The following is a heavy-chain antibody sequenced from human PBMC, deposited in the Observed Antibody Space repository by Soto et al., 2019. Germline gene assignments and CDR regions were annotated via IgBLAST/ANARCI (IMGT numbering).Heavy chain of an antibody. Sequence: GGSLRLSCAASGFTFSSYAMTWVRQAPGKGLEWVSIISGSGDSTYYADSVKGRFTISRDNSKNTLYLQMNSLRAEDTAIYYCAKNIYGDYAEDYWGQGTLVTVSS. CDR1: GFTFSSYA. CDR3: AKNIYGDYAEDY. CDR2: ISGSGDST. J-gene: IGHJ4*02. V-gene: IGHV3-23*01. D-gene: IGHD4-17*01.